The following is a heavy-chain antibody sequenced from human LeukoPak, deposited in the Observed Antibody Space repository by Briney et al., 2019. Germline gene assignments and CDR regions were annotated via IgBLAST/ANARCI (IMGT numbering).Heavy chain of an antibody. V-gene: IGHV3-30*02. CDR2: IRYDGSNK. J-gene: IGHJ4*02. Sequence: GGSLRLSRAASGFTFSSYGMHWVRQAPGKGLEWVAFIRYDGSNKYYADSVKGRFTISRDNSKNTLYLQMNSLRAEDTAVYYCAKVWDDSSGYLQYYFEYWGQGTLVTVSS. CDR1: GFTFSSYG. CDR3: AKVWDDSSGYLQYYFEY. D-gene: IGHD3-22*01.